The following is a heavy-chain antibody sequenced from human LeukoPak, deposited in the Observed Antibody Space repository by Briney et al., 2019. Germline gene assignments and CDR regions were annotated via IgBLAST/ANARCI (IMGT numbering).Heavy chain of an antibody. CDR3: ARPSRYCSGGSCYSFYAFDI. J-gene: IGHJ3*02. CDR1: GYTFTSYY. V-gene: IGHV1-46*01. Sequence: ASVKVSCKASGYTFTSYYMHWVRQAPGQGLEWMGIINPSGGSTSYAQKFQGRVTMTRDTSTSTVYMELSSLRSEDTAVYYCARPSRYCSGGSCYSFYAFDIWGQGTMVTVSS. D-gene: IGHD2-15*01. CDR2: INPSGGST.